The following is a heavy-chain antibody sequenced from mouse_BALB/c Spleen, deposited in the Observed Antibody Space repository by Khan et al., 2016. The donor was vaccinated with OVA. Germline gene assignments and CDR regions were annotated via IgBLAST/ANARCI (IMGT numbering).Heavy chain of an antibody. V-gene: IGHV9-3*02. J-gene: IGHJ3*01. CDR1: GYTFTNYG. CDR2: INTNTGEP. CDR3: ARGNYYGSNSWFAY. D-gene: IGHD1-1*01. Sequence: QIQLVQSGPELKKPGETVKISCKASGYTFTNYGMNWVKQAPGKGLKWMGWINTNTGEPTYAEEFKGRFAFSLETSASTAYLQLNNLKNEDTATYVCARGNYYGSNSWFAYWGQGTLVTVSA.